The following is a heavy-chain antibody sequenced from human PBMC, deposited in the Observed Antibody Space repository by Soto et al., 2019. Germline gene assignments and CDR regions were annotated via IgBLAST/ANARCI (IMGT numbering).Heavy chain of an antibody. J-gene: IGHJ6*02. CDR3: ESASKRITMVRGARPHYYYGMDV. V-gene: IGHV1-69*12. CDR2: IIPIFGTA. CDR1: GGTFSSYA. Sequence: QVQLVQSGAEVKKPGSSVKVSCKASGGTFSSYAISWVRQAPGQGREWMGGIIPIFGTANYAQKFQGRVTITADESTSTAYMEQSSLRSEDTAVYYCESASKRITMVRGARPHYYYGMDVWGQGTTVTVSS. D-gene: IGHD3-10*01.